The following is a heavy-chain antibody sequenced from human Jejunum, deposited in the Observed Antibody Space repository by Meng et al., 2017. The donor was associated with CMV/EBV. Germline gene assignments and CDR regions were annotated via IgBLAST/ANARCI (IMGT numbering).Heavy chain of an antibody. Sequence: ADSRFTFGGYTMHWVRPTPGKGLEWVALTPWDGNSAYYTVSVKGRFTISRDNAKNSLYLQMNSLRAEDTAVYYCARDRNSFYFDSCGQGTLVTVSS. D-gene: IGHD1/OR15-1a*01. V-gene: IGHV3-43*01. J-gene: IGHJ4*02. CDR1: RFTFGGYT. CDR2: TPWDGNSA. CDR3: ARDRNSFYFDS.